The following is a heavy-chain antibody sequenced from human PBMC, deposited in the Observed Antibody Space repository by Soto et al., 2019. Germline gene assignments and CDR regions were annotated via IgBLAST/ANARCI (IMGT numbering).Heavy chain of an antibody. CDR1: GGSISSSSYY. J-gene: IGHJ4*02. Sequence: SETLSLTCTVSGGSISSSSYYWGWIRQPPGKGLEWIGSIYYSGSTYYNPSLKSRVTISVDTSKNQFSLKLSSVTAADTAVYYCARPPVCSSTSCRDYWGQGTLVTVSS. CDR3: ARPPVCSSTSCRDY. CDR2: IYYSGST. D-gene: IGHD2-2*01. V-gene: IGHV4-39*01.